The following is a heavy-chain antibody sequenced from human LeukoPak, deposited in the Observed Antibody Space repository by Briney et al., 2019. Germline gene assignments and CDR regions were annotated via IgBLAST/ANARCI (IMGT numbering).Heavy chain of an antibody. Sequence: GASVKVSCKAPGGTFSSYAISWVRQAPGQGLEWMGGIIPIFGTANYAQKFQGRVTITADESTSTAYMELSSLRSEDTAVYYCARGGDELYFDYWGQGTLVTVSS. D-gene: IGHD1-7*01. V-gene: IGHV1-69*13. CDR1: GGTFSSYA. J-gene: IGHJ4*02. CDR3: ARGGDELYFDY. CDR2: IIPIFGTA.